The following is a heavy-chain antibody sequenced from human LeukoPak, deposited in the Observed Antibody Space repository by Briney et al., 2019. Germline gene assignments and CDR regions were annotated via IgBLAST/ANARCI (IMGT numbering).Heavy chain of an antibody. CDR2: ISSSSSTI. CDR3: ARDVRIAARGYYYYYMDV. V-gene: IGHV3-48*04. CDR1: GFTFSSYS. J-gene: IGHJ6*03. D-gene: IGHD6-6*01. Sequence: GGSLRLSCVASGFTFSSYSMNWVRQAPGKGLEWVSYISSSSSTIYYADSVKGRFTISRDNAKNSLYLQMNSLRAEDTAVYYCARDVRIAARGYYYYYMDVWGKGTTVTVSS.